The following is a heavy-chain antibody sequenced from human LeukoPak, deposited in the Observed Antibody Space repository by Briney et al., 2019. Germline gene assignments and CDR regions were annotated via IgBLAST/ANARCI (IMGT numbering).Heavy chain of an antibody. CDR2: INPNSGGT. Sequence: ASVKVSCKASGYTFTGYYMHWVRQAPGQGLEWMGWINPNSGGTNYAQKFQGRVTMTRDTSISTAYMELSRLRSDDTAVYYCASGGDSSAMSYYYYMDVWGKGTTVTISS. J-gene: IGHJ6*03. D-gene: IGHD3-22*01. V-gene: IGHV1-2*02. CDR1: GYTFTGYY. CDR3: ASGGDSSAMSYYYYMDV.